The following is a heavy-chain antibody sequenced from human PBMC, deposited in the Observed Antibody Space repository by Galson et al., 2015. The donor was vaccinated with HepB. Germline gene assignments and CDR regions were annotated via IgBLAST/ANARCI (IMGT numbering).Heavy chain of an antibody. J-gene: IGHJ4*02. Sequence: SLRLSCAASGFTFSDYYMSWIRQAPGKGLEWVSYISSSSSYTNYADSVKGRFTIFRDNAKNSLYLQMNSLRAEDTAVYYCARGYSGYDYDEYWGQGTLVTVSS. CDR3: ARGYSGYDYDEY. CDR1: GFTFSDYY. D-gene: IGHD5-12*01. CDR2: ISSSSSYT. V-gene: IGHV3-11*06.